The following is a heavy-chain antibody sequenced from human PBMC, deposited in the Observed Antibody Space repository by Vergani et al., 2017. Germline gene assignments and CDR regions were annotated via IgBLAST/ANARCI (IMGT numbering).Heavy chain of an antibody. D-gene: IGHD3-10*01. V-gene: IGHV5-51*01. CDR3: ARTEYYGSGSFDP. Sequence: EVQLVQSGAEVKRPGESLKISCKGSGYSFTNYWIGWVRQMPGKGLEWMGIIYPGDSDTRYSPSFQGQVTISADKSIGTAYLQWRSLKASDTAMYYCARTEYYGSGSFDPWGQGTLVTGSS. CDR2: IYPGDSDT. CDR1: GYSFTNYW. J-gene: IGHJ5*02.